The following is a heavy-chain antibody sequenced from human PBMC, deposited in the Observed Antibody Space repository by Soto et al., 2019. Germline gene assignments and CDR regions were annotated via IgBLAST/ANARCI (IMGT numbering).Heavy chain of an antibody. CDR1: GFTFSSYA. D-gene: IGHD2-2*01. CDR3: AKGMWDIVVVPAAMNFDY. Sequence: GGSLRLSCAASGFTFSSYAMSWVRQAPGKGLEWVSAISGSGGSTYYADSVKGRFTISRDNSKDTLYLQMNSLRAEDTAVYYCAKGMWDIVVVPAAMNFDYWGQGTLVTVSS. J-gene: IGHJ4*02. V-gene: IGHV3-23*01. CDR2: ISGSGGST.